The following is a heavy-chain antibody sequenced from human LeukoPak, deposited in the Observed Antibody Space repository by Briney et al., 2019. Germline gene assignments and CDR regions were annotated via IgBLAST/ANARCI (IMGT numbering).Heavy chain of an antibody. D-gene: IGHD2-15*01. J-gene: IGHJ4*02. CDR2: ISSSSSYI. Sequence: PGGSLRLSCAASGLTFSSYSMNWVRQAPGKGLEWVSSISSSSSYIYYADSVKGRFTISRDNAKNSLYLQMNSLRAEDTAVYYCARGSAKYCSGGSCYSAGDYWGQGTLVTVSS. CDR3: ARGSAKYCSGGSCYSAGDY. V-gene: IGHV3-21*01. CDR1: GLTFSSYS.